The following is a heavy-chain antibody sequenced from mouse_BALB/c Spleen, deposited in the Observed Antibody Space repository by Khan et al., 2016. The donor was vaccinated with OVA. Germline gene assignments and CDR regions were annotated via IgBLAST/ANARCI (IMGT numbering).Heavy chain of an antibody. D-gene: IGHD1-2*01. CDR2: ISYSGST. CDR3: AITANINY. J-gene: IGHJ2*01. Sequence: QIQESQPGLEKPSQALSITCTATGYSITSCYGCYWIRQFPGIKLELMGYISYSGSTNYSQSLHSRYSTTRDTSMNQFFPQLNSVTTEDTATYYCAITANINYWGQGTTLTVSS. CDR1: GYSITSCYG. V-gene: IGHV3-1*02.